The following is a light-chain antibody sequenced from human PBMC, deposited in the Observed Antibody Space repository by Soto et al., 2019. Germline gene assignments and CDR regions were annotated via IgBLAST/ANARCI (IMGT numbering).Light chain of an antibody. J-gene: IGKJ5*01. V-gene: IGKV1-39*01. Sequence: NHVSQSPSSLSAYVGDRVTITCRASQSISRYINWYQQKPGKAPNLLIYAASTLQSGVPSRFSGSGSGTDFTLTISSLQPEDFATYYCQQANSFPITFGQGTRLEIK. CDR1: QSISRY. CDR3: QQANSFPIT. CDR2: AAS.